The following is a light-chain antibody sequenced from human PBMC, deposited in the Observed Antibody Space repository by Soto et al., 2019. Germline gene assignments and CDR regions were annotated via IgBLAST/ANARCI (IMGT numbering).Light chain of an antibody. CDR1: SSDVGGYNY. V-gene: IGLV2-14*01. J-gene: IGLJ2*01. Sequence: QSVLTQPASVSGSPGQSITISCTGTSSDVGGYNYVSWYQHLPGKAPKLIIYYVSNRPSGVSDRFSGSKSGNTASLTISGLQAEDEADYYCSSYTSSSTLVVFGGGTKLTVL. CDR3: SSYTSSSTLVV. CDR2: YVS.